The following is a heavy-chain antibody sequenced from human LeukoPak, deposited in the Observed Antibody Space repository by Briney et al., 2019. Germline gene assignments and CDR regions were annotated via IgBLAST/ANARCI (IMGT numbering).Heavy chain of an antibody. D-gene: IGHD4-17*01. CDR1: GGSISSYY. CDR2: IYTSGST. J-gene: IGHJ5*02. CDR3: ASTDPSTVTSYNWFDP. Sequence: PSETLSLTCTVSGGSISSYYWSWIRQPAGKGLEWIGRIYTSGSTNYNPSLKSRVTMSVDTSKNQFSLKLSSVTAADTAVYYCASTDPSTVTSYNWFDPWGQGTLVTVSS. V-gene: IGHV4-4*07.